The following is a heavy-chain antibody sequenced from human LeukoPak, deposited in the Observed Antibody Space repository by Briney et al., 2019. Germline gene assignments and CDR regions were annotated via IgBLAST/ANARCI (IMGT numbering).Heavy chain of an antibody. V-gene: IGHV1-2*02. CDR1: GYTFTGYF. CDR2: INPNSGGT. D-gene: IGHD3-10*01. J-gene: IGHJ6*04. CDR3: ARDLRAYYGSGSSILRGLDV. Sequence: ASVKVSCKASGYTFTGYFMHWVRQAPGQGLEWMGWINPNSGGTNYAQKFQGRVTMTRDTSISTAYMELSRLRSDDTAVYYCARDLRAYYGSGSSILRGLDVWGKGTTVTVSS.